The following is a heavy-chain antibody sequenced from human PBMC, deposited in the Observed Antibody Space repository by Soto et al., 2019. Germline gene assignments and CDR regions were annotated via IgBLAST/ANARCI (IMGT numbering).Heavy chain of an antibody. CDR2: IIPIFGTA. J-gene: IGHJ6*02. CDR1: GGTFSSYA. D-gene: IGHD3-10*01. Sequence: QVQLVQSGAEVKKPGSSVKVSCKASGGTFSSYAISWVRQAPGQGLEWMGGIIPIFGTANYAQKFQGRVTITADESTSTAYMELSSLRSEDTAVYYCARFPYYYYYGSGSSSYYGMDVWGQGTTVTVSS. V-gene: IGHV1-69*01. CDR3: ARFPYYYYYGSGSSSYYGMDV.